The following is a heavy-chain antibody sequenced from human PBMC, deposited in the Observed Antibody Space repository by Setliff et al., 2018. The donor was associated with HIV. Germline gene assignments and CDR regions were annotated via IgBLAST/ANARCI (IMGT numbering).Heavy chain of an antibody. CDR1: GYTFTSYA. D-gene: IGHD6-19*01. V-gene: IGHV1-3*01. Sequence: ASVKVSCKASGYTFTSYAMHWVRQAPGQRLEWMGRINAGNGNTKYSQKFRGRVTMTRDTSTNTVYMELSGLRSEDTALYYCALDLPGPAITSGWMKNWFDPWGQGTLVTVSS. CDR3: ALDLPGPAITSGWMKNWFDP. CDR2: INAGNGNT. J-gene: IGHJ5*02.